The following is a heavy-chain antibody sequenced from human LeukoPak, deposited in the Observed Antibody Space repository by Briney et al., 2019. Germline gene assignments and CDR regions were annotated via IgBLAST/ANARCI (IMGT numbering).Heavy chain of an antibody. CDR1: GFTFNNYG. Sequence: GGSLRLSCAASGFTFNNYGMHWVRQAPGKGLEWVAFLRYDGSTKSYADSVKGRFTISRDNSKNTLYLQTSSLRAEDTAVYYCAKGDYDSSGYPSGEFYWGQGTLVTVSS. J-gene: IGHJ4*02. V-gene: IGHV3-30*02. D-gene: IGHD3-22*01. CDR3: AKGDYDSSGYPSGEFY. CDR2: LRYDGSTK.